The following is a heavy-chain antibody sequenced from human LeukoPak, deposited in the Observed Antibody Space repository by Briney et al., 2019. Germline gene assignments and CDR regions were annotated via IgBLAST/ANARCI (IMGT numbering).Heavy chain of an antibody. Sequence: GGSLRLSCAASGFTFRSYWMYWVRQAPGKGLVWVSRINNDGSSTSYADSVKGRFTISRDNAKNSLYLQVDSLRAEDTAVYYCARDPSSGDSWGQGTLVTVSS. CDR3: ARDPSSGDS. D-gene: IGHD6-6*01. CDR1: GFTFRSYW. CDR2: INNDGSST. V-gene: IGHV3-74*01. J-gene: IGHJ4*02.